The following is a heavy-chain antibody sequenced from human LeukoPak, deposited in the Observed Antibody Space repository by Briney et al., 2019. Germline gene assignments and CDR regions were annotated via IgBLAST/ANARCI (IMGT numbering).Heavy chain of an antibody. Sequence: GASVKVSCKASGGTFSSYAISWVRQAPGQGLEWMGRIIPIFGTANYAQKFQGRVTITTDESTSTAYMEPSSLRSEDTAVYYCARGPDAYCSGGSCYVSNWFDPWGQGTLVTVSS. CDR2: IIPIFGTA. CDR3: ARGPDAYCSGGSCYVSNWFDP. D-gene: IGHD2-15*01. CDR1: GGTFSSYA. V-gene: IGHV1-69*05. J-gene: IGHJ5*02.